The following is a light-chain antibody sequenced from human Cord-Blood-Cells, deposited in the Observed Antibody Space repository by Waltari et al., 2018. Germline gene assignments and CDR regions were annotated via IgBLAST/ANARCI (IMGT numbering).Light chain of an antibody. CDR1: SSNIGSNT. CDR2: SNN. CDR3: AAWDDSLNGYV. V-gene: IGLV1-44*01. J-gene: IGLJ1*01. Sequence: QSVLTQPPSASGTPGQRVTISCSGSSSNIGSNTVNWYQQLPGTAPKLPIYSNNQRPSGVPDRFSGSKYGTSASLAISGLQSEDEADYYCAAWDDSLNGYVFGTGTKVTVL.